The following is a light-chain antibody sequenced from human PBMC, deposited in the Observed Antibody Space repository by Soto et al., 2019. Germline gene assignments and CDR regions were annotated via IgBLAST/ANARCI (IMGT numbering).Light chain of an antibody. CDR2: RNN. CDR1: SSNIGSNY. V-gene: IGLV1-47*01. Sequence: QSVLTQPPSASGTPGQRVTISCSGSSSNIGSNYVYWYQQLPGTAPKLLIYRNNQRPSGVPDRFSGSKSGTSASLAIRGLRSEDEADYYCAAWDDSLSGYYVLGTGTKLTVL. CDR3: AAWDDSLSGYYV. J-gene: IGLJ1*01.